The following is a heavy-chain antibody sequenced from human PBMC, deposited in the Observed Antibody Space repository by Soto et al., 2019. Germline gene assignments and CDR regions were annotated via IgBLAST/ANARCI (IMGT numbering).Heavy chain of an antibody. CDR1: GYTFTSYD. CDR2: MNPNSGNT. CDR3: ARAIPYDSCGYYRPRFDY. Sequence: QVQLVQSGAEVKKPGASVKVSCKASGYTFTSYDINWVRQATGQGLEWMGWMNPNSGNTGYAQKFQGRVTMTRNTSISTAYMELGSLRSEDTAVYYCARAIPYDSCGYYRPRFDYWGQGTLVTVSS. J-gene: IGHJ4*02. D-gene: IGHD3-22*01. V-gene: IGHV1-8*01.